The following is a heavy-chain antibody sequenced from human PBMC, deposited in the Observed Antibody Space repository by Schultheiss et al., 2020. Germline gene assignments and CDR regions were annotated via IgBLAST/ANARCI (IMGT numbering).Heavy chain of an antibody. CDR1: GGSISSGGYY. CDR3: AKRGPSGCCTTGWFDP. V-gene: IGHV3-23*01. J-gene: IGHJ5*02. Sequence: GGSLRLSCTVSGGSISSGGYYWSWIRQHPGKGLEWVSAISGSGGSTYYADSVKGRFTISRDNSKDTLYLQMNSLRVEDTAVYYCAKRGPSGCCTTGWFDPWGQGTLVTVSS. CDR2: ISGSGGST. D-gene: IGHD6-19*01.